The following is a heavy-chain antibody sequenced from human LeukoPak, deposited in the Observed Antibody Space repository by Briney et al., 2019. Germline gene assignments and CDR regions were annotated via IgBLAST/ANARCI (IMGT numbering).Heavy chain of an antibody. V-gene: IGHV1-8*01. D-gene: IGHD5-24*01. J-gene: IGHJ4*02. CDR3: ARGGSTVRTRGKWSYNYDY. CDR2: MNPNSGNT. CDR1: GYTFTSYD. Sequence: VASVKVSCKASGYTFTSYDINWVRQATGQGLEWMGWMNPNSGNTGYAQKFQGRVTMTRNTSISTAYMELSSLRSEDTAVYYCARGGSTVRTRGKWSYNYDYWGQGTLVTVSS.